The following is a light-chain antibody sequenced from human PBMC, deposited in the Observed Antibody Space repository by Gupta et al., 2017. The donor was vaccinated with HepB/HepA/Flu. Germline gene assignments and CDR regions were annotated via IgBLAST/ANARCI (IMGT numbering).Light chain of an antibody. CDR1: QALGTY. V-gene: IGKV1-39*01. CDR3: QQSDSSPWT. Sequence: DIQMTQSPSSLSASVGDTVTITCRASQALGTYLNWYQHRPGKAPELLIYSASSVQNGVSSRFSGSGSGTDFTLTIGRLQPEDFAMYYCQQSDSSPWTFGQGTKVEIK. CDR2: SAS. J-gene: IGKJ1*01.